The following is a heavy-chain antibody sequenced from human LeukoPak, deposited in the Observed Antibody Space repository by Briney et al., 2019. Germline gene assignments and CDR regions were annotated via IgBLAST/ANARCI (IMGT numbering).Heavy chain of an antibody. Sequence: GRSLRLSCAVSGFTFDDYAMHWVRQAPGKGLEWVSGTSWNSGSIGYADSVKGRFTISRDNAKNSLYLQMNGLRAEDTALYYCAKGPYTYSFDIWGQGTMVTVSS. V-gene: IGHV3-9*01. CDR1: GFTFDDYA. CDR2: TSWNSGSI. J-gene: IGHJ3*02. CDR3: AKGPYTYSFDI. D-gene: IGHD3-10*01.